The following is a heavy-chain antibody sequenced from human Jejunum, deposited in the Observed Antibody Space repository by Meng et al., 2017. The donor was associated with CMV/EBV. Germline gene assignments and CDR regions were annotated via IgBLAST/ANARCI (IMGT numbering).Heavy chain of an antibody. Sequence: YWMGWVRQAPGKGLEWVANINDDEDAKTFLDSVRGRFTIARDNAKNSLSLQMNSLRAEDTAVYYCARNYPRNCASINCPGAYDIWGQGTVVTVSS. CDR3: ARNYPRNCASINCPGAYDI. CDR1: YW. J-gene: IGHJ3*02. CDR2: INDDEDAK. D-gene: IGHD2-2*01. V-gene: IGHV3-7*01.